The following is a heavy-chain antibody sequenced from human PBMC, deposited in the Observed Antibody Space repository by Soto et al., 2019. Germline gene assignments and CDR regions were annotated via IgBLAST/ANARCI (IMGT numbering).Heavy chain of an antibody. CDR2: ISAYNGNT. J-gene: IGHJ6*02. CDR1: GYTFTSYG. D-gene: IGHD5-18*01. V-gene: IGHV1-18*01. CDR3: ARDGSPRGTGMPLGYYYGMDV. Sequence: QVQLVQSGAEVKKPGASVKVSCKASGYTFTSYGISWVRQAPGQGLEWMGWISAYNGNTNYAQKLQGRVTMTTGTSPSTAYRVLRSRRSDGTAVYYGARDGSPRGTGMPLGYYYGMDVWGQGTTVTVSS.